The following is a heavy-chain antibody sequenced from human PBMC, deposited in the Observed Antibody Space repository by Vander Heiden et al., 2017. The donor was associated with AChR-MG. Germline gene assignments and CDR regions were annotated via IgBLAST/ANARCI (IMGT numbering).Heavy chain of an antibody. D-gene: IGHD1-26*01. V-gene: IGHV4-39*01. J-gene: IGHJ3*01. CDR2: IFYRGTT. CDR1: GGSISSRPYH. Sequence: QLQLQESGPGLVKPSDPLSLTCPVSGGSISSRPYHWGWIRQSPGKGLEWTGSIFYRGTTYYNPSLKSRITISVDTSKNHFSLKLSAVTAADTAVYYCARHNGPGTYCAFDVWGQGTMVTVSS. CDR3: ARHNGPGTYCAFDV.